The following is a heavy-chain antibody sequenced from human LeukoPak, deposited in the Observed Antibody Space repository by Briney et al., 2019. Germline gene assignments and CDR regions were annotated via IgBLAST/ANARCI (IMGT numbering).Heavy chain of an antibody. J-gene: IGHJ4*02. V-gene: IGHV1-18*01. D-gene: IGHD3-16*02. CDR3: ARVRLRLGELSSTIDY. CDR1: GYTFTSYG. CDR2: ISAYNGNT. Sequence: GSVKVSCKASGYTFTSYGISWVRQAPGLGLEWMGWISAYNGNTNYAQKLQGRVTMTTDTSTSTAYMELRSLRSDDTAVYYCARVRLRLGELSSTIDYRGQGTLVTVSS.